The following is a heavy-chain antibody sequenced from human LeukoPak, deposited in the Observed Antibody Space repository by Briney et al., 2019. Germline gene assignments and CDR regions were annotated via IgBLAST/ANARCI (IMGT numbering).Heavy chain of an antibody. CDR2: ITSNGGST. Sequence: GGSLRPSCSASGFIFSDCAMHWVRQAPGKGLEYVSAITSNGGSTYYADSAKGRFTISRDNSKNTLYLQMSSLRAEDTAVYYCVKGRCSGSSCYGGDYWGQGTLVTVSS. D-gene: IGHD2-2*01. CDR3: VKGRCSGSSCYGGDY. CDR1: GFIFSDCA. J-gene: IGHJ4*02. V-gene: IGHV3-64D*06.